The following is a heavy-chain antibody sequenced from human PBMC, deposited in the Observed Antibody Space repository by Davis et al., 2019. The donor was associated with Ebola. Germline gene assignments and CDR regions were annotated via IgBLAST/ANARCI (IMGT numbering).Heavy chain of an antibody. CDR3: ARRADY. CDR1: GFTFSSYG. Sequence: GGSLRLSCAASGFTFSSYGMHWVRQASGKGLEWVGRIRSKANSYATAYAASAKGRFTISRDDSKNTAYLQMNSLKTEDTAVYYCARRADYWGQGTLVTVSS. J-gene: IGHJ4*02. CDR2: IRSKANSYAT. V-gene: IGHV3-73*01.